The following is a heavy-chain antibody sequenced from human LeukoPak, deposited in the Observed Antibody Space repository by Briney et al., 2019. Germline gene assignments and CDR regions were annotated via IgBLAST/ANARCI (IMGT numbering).Heavy chain of an antibody. CDR2: IWYDGSNI. Sequence: GGSLRLPCAASGFIFTHYGMHWVRQAPGKGLEWVAIIWYDGSNIYYVDSVKGRFTISRDNSKNTLFLQMNSLRAEDTAVYYCVRGRGESGYDYFDYWGQGTLVTVSS. CDR3: VRGRGESGYDYFDY. CDR1: GFIFTHYG. J-gene: IGHJ4*02. V-gene: IGHV3-33*01. D-gene: IGHD5-12*01.